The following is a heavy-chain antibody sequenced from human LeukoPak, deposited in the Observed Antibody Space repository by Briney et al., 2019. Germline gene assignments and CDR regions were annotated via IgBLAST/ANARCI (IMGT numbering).Heavy chain of an antibody. D-gene: IGHD2-2*01. V-gene: IGHV3-23*01. J-gene: IGHJ4*02. Sequence: ARGSLRLSCAASGFTFNNYGMSWVRQAPGKGLEWVSAISGGGVTTYYADSVKGRFTISRDNSKNTLYLQMNSLRAEDTAVYYCSKWKAIVLVPAARSPIDYWGQGTLVTVSS. CDR3: SKWKAIVLVPAARSPIDY. CDR2: ISGGGVTT. CDR1: GFTFNNYG.